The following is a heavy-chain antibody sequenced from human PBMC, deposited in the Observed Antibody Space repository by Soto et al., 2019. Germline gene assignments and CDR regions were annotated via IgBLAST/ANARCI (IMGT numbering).Heavy chain of an antibody. J-gene: IGHJ4*02. CDR2: VYYSGST. Sequence: SETLSLTCTVSGGSLRSTSYYWGWIRQPPGKGLEWIGNVYYSGSTYHNPPLKSRVTISVDTSKNQFSLNLSSVTAADTAVYYCAKTAGSSGWYQNPFDLWGRGILVTVSS. CDR3: AKTAGSSGWYQNPFDL. D-gene: IGHD6-13*01. V-gene: IGHV4-39*01. CDR1: GGSLRSTSYY.